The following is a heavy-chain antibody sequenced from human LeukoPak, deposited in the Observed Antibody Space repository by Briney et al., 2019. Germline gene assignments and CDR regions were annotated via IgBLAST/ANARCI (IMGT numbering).Heavy chain of an antibody. J-gene: IGHJ4*02. Sequence: SETLSLTCTVSGGSISSYYWSWIRQPPGKGLEWIGYIYYSGSTNYNPSLKSRVTISVDTSKNQFSLKLSSVTAADTAVYYCARDRGSGWYSYFDYWGQGTLVTVSS. CDR3: ARDRGSGWYSYFDY. CDR1: GGSISSYY. D-gene: IGHD6-19*01. CDR2: IYYSGST. V-gene: IGHV4-59*01.